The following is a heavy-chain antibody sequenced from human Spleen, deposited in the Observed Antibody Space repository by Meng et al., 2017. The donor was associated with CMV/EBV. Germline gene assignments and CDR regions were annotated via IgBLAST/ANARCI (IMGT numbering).Heavy chain of an antibody. D-gene: IGHD3-3*01. Sequence: CSVSGASVSSGSYYWTWIRQPPGKRLEWIASIHYSGSTSFNPSLMSRVAMLVDTSKNQFSLKLSSVTAADTAMYYCASGVSAADLDYWGQRTLVTVSS. V-gene: IGHV4-61*01. CDR1: GASVSSGSYY. CDR2: IHYSGST. CDR3: ASGVSAADLDY. J-gene: IGHJ4*02.